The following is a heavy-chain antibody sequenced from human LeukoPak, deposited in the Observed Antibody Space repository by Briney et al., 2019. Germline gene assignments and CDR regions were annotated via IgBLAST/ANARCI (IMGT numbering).Heavy chain of an antibody. CDR1: GGSISSSSYF. D-gene: IGHD5-24*01. Sequence: KPSETLSLTCTVSGGSISSSSYFWGWIRQPPGKGLEWIGNIFYSGSTYYNPSLKSRVTISVDTSKNQFSLKLSSVTAADTAVYFCARRTVNREGYNFWGYYFDYWGQGTLVTVSS. CDR3: ARRTVNREGYNFWGYYFDY. CDR2: IFYSGST. V-gene: IGHV4-39*01. J-gene: IGHJ4*02.